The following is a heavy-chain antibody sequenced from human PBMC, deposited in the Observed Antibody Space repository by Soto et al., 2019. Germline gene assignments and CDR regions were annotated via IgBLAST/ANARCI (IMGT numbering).Heavy chain of an antibody. CDR3: TTSGPHRRSSIWFDP. Sequence: EVQLVESGGGLVEPGGSLRLSCAASGFSFTYAWMTWVRQAPGKGLEWVGRIKTTADGGTTDYAAPVKGRFTISRDDSKNTLYLQMNSLTTEDTAVYYCTTSGPHRRSSIWFDPWGQGTLVTVSS. D-gene: IGHD6-6*01. J-gene: IGHJ5*02. CDR1: GFSFTYAW. CDR2: IKTTADGGTT. V-gene: IGHV3-15*01.